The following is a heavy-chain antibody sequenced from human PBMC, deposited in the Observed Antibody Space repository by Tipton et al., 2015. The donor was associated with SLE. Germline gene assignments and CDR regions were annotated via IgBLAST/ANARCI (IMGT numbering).Heavy chain of an antibody. CDR1: GGSFSGYY. D-gene: IGHD7-27*01. CDR3: ARSGEGAFNFDY. J-gene: IGHJ4*02. V-gene: IGHV4-34*01. CDR2: INHSGST. Sequence: TLSLTCAVYGGSFSGYYWSWIRQPPGKGLEWIGEINHSGSTSYNPSLKSRVTISVDTSKNQFSLKLSSVTAADTAVYYCARSGEGAFNFDYWGQGTLVTVSS.